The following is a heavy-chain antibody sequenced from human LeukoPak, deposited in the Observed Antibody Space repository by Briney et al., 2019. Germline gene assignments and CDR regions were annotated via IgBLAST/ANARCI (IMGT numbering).Heavy chain of an antibody. CDR3: ARQTGSGLFILP. CDR1: GGSISSSSYY. Sequence: PSETLSLTCTVSGGSISSSSYYWSWIRQPAGKGLEWIGRIYTSGSTNYNPSLKSRVTMSVDTSKNQFSLKLTSVTAADTAVYYCARQTGSGLFILPGGQGTLVTVSS. V-gene: IGHV4-61*02. J-gene: IGHJ4*02. CDR2: IYTSGST. D-gene: IGHD3/OR15-3a*01.